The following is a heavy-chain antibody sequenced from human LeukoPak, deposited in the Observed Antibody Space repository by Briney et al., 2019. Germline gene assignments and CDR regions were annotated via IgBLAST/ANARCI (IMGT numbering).Heavy chain of an antibody. V-gene: IGHV4-30-2*01. CDR1: GGSISRGGYF. J-gene: IGHJ5*02. Sequence: PSETLSLTCAVSGGSISRGGYFWSWIRQPPGEGLEWIGYIYHSGSTYYNPSLKSRVTISVDRSKNQFSLKLSSVTAADTAVYYCARYCSSTSCYGSYNWFDPWGQGTLVTVSS. D-gene: IGHD2-2*01. CDR3: ARYCSSTSCYGSYNWFDP. CDR2: IYHSGST.